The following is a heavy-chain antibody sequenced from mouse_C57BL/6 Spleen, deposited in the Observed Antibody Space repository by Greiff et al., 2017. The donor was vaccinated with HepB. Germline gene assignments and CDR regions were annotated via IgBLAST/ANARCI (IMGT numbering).Heavy chain of an antibody. V-gene: IGHV1-15*01. Sequence: VQLQQSGAELVRPGASVTLSCKASGYTFTDYEMHWVKQTPVHGLEWIGAIDPETGGTAYNQKFKGKAILTADKSSSTAYMELRSLTSEDSAVYYCTRRVPHFDYWGQGTTLTVSS. CDR1: GYTFTDYE. CDR2: IDPETGGT. J-gene: IGHJ2*01. D-gene: IGHD2-14*01. CDR3: TRRVPHFDY.